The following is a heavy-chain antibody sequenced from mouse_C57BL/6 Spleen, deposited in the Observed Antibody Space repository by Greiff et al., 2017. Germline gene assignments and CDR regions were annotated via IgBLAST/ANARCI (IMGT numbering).Heavy chain of an antibody. J-gene: IGHJ4*01. CDR3: ASSRYYGSSYAMDY. D-gene: IGHD1-1*01. CDR2: IYPSDSET. CDR1: GYTFTSYW. Sequence: VPLQPPGAELVRPGSSVKLSCKASGYTFTSYWMDWVKQRPGQGLEWIGNIYPSDSETHYNQKFKDKATLTVDKSSSTAYMQLSSLTSEDSAVYYCASSRYYGSSYAMDYWGQGTSVTVSS. V-gene: IGHV1-61*01.